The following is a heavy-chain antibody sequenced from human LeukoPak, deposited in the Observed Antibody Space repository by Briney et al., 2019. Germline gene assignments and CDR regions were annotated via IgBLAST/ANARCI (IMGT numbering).Heavy chain of an antibody. D-gene: IGHD1-26*01. J-gene: IGHJ4*02. Sequence: GGSLRLSCAASGFTFSDHYMDWVRQAPGKGLEWVGRIRSKVESHTTEYAASVKGRFAISRDDSQDSLFLQMNSLKTEDTAVYYCVRCSGTFYYNYWGQGTLVTVSS. CDR2: IRSKVESHTT. CDR3: VRCSGTFYYNY. CDR1: GFTFSDHY. V-gene: IGHV3-72*01.